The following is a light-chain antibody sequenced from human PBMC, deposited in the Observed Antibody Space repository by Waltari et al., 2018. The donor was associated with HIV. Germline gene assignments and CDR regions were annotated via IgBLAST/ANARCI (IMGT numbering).Light chain of an antibody. CDR3: QSYDSSLRGIL. CDR1: TSNIGNNF. Sequence: QSVLTQPPSVSATPGTKVTISCSGRTSNIGNNFVSSYQSIPGTRPKLLIYNNNERPSGIPARFSGSKSGTSASLGITGLQSEDEADYYCQSYDSSLRGILFGGGTKLTVL. J-gene: IGLJ2*01. V-gene: IGLV1-51*01. CDR2: NNN.